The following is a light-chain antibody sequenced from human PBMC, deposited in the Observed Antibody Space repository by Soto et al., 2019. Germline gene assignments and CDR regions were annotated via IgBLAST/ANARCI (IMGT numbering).Light chain of an antibody. V-gene: IGLV1-40*01. CDR3: QSYDSSLRVSV. J-gene: IGLJ2*01. CDR1: SSNIGAGYD. Sequence: QSVLTQPPSVSGAPGQRVTISCTGSSSNIGAGYDVHWYQQLPGTAPKLLIYGNSNRPSGXXXRFSGSKSGTSASLAITGLQAEDEADYYCQSYDSSLRVSVFGGGTKVTVL. CDR2: GNS.